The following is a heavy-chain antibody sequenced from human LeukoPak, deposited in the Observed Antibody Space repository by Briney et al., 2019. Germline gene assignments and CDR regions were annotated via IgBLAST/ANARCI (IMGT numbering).Heavy chain of an antibody. V-gene: IGHV3-15*01. D-gene: IGHD3-10*01. CDR2: IKSKADGWNT. CDR3: ATDPSVAMVRGDYYYYGMDV. CDR1: GFTFSNAW. J-gene: IGHJ6*02. Sequence: PGGSLRLSCAASGFTFSNAWMSWVRQAPGKGLEWVGRIKSKADGWNTDYAAPVEDRFTISRDDSKNTLYLQMNSLKTDDTAVYYCATDPSVAMVRGDYYYYGMDVWGQGTTVTVSS.